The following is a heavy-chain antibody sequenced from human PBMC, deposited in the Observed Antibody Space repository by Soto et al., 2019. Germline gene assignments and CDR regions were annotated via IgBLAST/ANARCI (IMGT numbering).Heavy chain of an antibody. D-gene: IGHD1-26*01. CDR3: ARDSVGATSLDY. V-gene: IGHV1-69*06. CDR1: GGTLSSYA. CDR2: IIPIFGTA. Sequence: SVKVSCKASGGTLSSYAISWVRQAPGQGLEWMGGIIPIFGTANYAQKFQGRVTITADKSTSTAYMELSSLRSEDTAVYYCARDSVGATSLDYWGQGTLVTVSS. J-gene: IGHJ4*02.